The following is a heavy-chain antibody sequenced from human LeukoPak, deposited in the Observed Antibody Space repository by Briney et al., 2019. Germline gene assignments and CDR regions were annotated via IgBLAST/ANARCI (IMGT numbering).Heavy chain of an antibody. D-gene: IGHD5-18*01. CDR1: GDSISSGSYY. V-gene: IGHV4-61*10. Sequence: SETLSLTCTVSGDSISSGSYYWSWIRQPAGTGLEWIGRIYGRGGSNYNPSLKSRVTISVDTSKNQFSLKLSSVTAADTAVYYCARTAEGGYTYGYFYYYMDVWGKGTTVTISS. J-gene: IGHJ6*03. CDR3: ARTAEGGYTYGYFYYYMDV. CDR2: IYGRGGS.